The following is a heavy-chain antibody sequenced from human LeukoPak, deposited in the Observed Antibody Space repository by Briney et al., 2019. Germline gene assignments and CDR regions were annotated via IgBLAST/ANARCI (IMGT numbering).Heavy chain of an antibody. Sequence: GESLKISCKGSGYSFTSYWIGWVRQMPGKGLEWMGIIYPGDSDTRYSPSFQGQVTISADKSISTAYLQWSSLKASDTAMYYCARHENCGGDCYNYFDYWGQGTLVTVSS. J-gene: IGHJ4*02. V-gene: IGHV5-51*01. CDR3: ARHENCGGDCYNYFDY. CDR1: GYSFTSYW. CDR2: IYPGDSDT. D-gene: IGHD2-21*02.